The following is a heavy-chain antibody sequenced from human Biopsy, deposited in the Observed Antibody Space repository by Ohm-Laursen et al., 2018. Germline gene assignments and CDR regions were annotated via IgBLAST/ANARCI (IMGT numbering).Heavy chain of an antibody. Sequence: GASVKVSCKASGYNFPIYYIHWVRQAPGQGLEWMAMINPSSGSTFYAQKFQDRVTVTRDTSTSTVYMELSSLRSEDTAVYFCARELVVDHSFFYGMDVWGQGTTVTVSS. J-gene: IGHJ6*02. CDR1: GYNFPIYY. CDR3: ARELVVDHSFFYGMDV. D-gene: IGHD2-15*01. V-gene: IGHV1-46*01. CDR2: INPSSGST.